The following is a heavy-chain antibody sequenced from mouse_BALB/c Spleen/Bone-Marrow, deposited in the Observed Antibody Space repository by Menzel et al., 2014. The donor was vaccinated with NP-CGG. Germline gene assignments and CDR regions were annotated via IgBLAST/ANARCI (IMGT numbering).Heavy chain of an antibody. CDR1: GYTFTDYE. CDR3: TRLDSSGYGAY. V-gene: IGHV1-15*01. CDR2: IDPETGGT. Sequence: VQLQESGAELVRPGASVTLSCKASGYTFTDYEMHWLKQTPVHGLEWIGAIDPETGGTAYNQKFKGRATLTTDKSSXTAYMELRSLTSEDSAVYYCTRLDSSGYGAYWGQGTLVTVSA. D-gene: IGHD3-2*01. J-gene: IGHJ3*01.